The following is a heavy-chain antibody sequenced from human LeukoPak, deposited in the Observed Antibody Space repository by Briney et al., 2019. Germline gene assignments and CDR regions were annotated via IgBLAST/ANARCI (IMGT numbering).Heavy chain of an antibody. Sequence: GGSLRLSCAASGFTFSSYEMNWVRQAPGKGLEWVSYVSQTGNAIHYAESVKGRFTISRDNAKNSLYLQMNSLRAEDTGVYYCAKDHLIWAFIWGQGTMVTVSS. V-gene: IGHV3-48*03. D-gene: IGHD2-8*01. CDR1: GFTFSSYE. J-gene: IGHJ3*02. CDR3: AKDHLIWAFI. CDR2: VSQTGNAI.